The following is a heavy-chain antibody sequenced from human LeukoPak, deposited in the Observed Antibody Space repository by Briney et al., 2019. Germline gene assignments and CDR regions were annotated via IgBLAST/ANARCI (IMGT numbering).Heavy chain of an antibody. CDR1: GGTFSSYA. CDR3: ATGRITIFGVVIPPIDY. Sequence: ASVKVSCKASGGTFSSYAISWVRQAPGQGLEWMGGIIPIFGTANYAQKFQGRVTITADESTSTAYMELRSLRSDDTAVYYCATGRITIFGVVIPPIDYWGQGTLVTVSS. V-gene: IGHV1-69*13. CDR2: IIPIFGTA. J-gene: IGHJ4*02. D-gene: IGHD3-3*01.